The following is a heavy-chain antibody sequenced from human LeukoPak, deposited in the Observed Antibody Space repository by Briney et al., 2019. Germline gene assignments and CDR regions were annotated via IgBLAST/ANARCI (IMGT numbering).Heavy chain of an antibody. CDR2: IIPILGIA. J-gene: IGHJ3*02. Sequence: ASVTVSCKASGGTFSSYAISWVRQAPGQGLEWMGRIIPILGIANYAQKFQGRVTITADKSTSTAYMELSSLRSEDTAVYYCARARGITGPQAAFDIWGQGTMVTVSS. V-gene: IGHV1-69*04. CDR3: ARARGITGPQAAFDI. D-gene: IGHD1-20*01. CDR1: GGTFSSYA.